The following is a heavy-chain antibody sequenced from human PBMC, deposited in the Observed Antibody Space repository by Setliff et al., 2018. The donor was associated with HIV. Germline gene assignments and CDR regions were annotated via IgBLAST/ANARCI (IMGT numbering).Heavy chain of an antibody. V-gene: IGHV3-48*03. Sequence: GGSLRLSCAAFGFTLSSYEMNWVRQAPGKGLEWVSYISSSGSTIYYADSVKGRFTISRDNAKNSLYLQMNSLRAEDTAVYYCARDDSNYRQHGMDVWGQGTTVTVSS. CDR3: ARDDSNYRQHGMDV. CDR1: GFTLSSYE. CDR2: ISSSGSTI. J-gene: IGHJ6*02. D-gene: IGHD4-4*01.